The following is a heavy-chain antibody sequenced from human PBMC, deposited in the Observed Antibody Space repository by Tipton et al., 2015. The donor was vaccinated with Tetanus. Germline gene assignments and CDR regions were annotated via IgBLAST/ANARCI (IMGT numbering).Heavy chain of an antibody. D-gene: IGHD2-15*01. CDR2: SWYDGTDK. Sequence: SGFILSSYGIHWVRQAPGKGLEWVAVSWYDGTDKYYADSVKGRFTISRDNSKNPLYLQMNSLRAEDTAVYYCAREADCSGGSCFSGDFDNWGQGTQVTVSS. V-gene: IGHV3-33*01. CDR3: AREADCSGGSCFSGDFDN. J-gene: IGHJ4*02. CDR1: GFILSSYG.